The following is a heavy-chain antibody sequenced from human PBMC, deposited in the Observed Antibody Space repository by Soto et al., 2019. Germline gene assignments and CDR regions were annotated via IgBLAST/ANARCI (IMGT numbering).Heavy chain of an antibody. J-gene: IGHJ4*02. CDR1: GFTFSSYS. Sequence: GGSLRLSCAASGFTFSSYSMNWVRQAPGKGLEWVSYISSSSTIYYADSVKGRFTISRDNAKNSLYLQMNSLRDEDTAVYYCARDPGNDFWSGYSSPPPLWGPGTLVTVS. CDR2: ISSSSTI. D-gene: IGHD3-3*01. V-gene: IGHV3-48*02. CDR3: ARDPGNDFWSGYSSPPPL.